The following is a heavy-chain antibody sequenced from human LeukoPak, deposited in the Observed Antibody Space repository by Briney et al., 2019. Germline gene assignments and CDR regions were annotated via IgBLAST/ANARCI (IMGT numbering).Heavy chain of an antibody. CDR2: INEDGSER. CDR3: ARPVFGYFDF. V-gene: IGHV3-7*04. D-gene: IGHD3-22*01. CDR1: GFTFSSYW. Sequence: PGGALRLACAAPGFTFSSYWMSSGRQAPGKGLEWVANINEDGSERYHVDSVKGRSTISRENGKNSQYLQMSSLRADDTAVYYCARPVFGYFDFWG. J-gene: IGHJ4*01.